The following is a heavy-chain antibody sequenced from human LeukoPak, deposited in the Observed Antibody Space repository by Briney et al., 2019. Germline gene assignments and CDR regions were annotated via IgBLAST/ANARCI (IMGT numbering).Heavy chain of an antibody. D-gene: IGHD1-26*01. CDR3: AGLSYSGSYTADY. CDR1: GGTFSSYA. J-gene: IGHJ4*02. V-gene: IGHV1-69*05. CDR2: IIPIFGTA. Sequence: SVKVSCKASGGTFSSYAISWVRQAPGQGLEWMGRIIPIFGTANYAQKFQGRVAITTDESTSTAYMELSSLRSEDTAVYYCAGLSYSGSYTADYWGQGTLVTVSS.